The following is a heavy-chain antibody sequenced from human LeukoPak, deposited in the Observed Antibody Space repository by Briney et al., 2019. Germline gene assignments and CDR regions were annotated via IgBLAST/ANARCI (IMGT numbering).Heavy chain of an antibody. D-gene: IGHD4/OR15-4a*01. CDR2: ITSSSTFI. CDR1: GFSFSGYT. V-gene: IGHV3-21*01. J-gene: IGHJ5*02. Sequence: GGSLRLSCAASGFSFSGYTMSWVRQSPGKGLEWVSSITSSSTFIYYADSLKGRFTISRDNANNTLFLHMSSLRAEYTAMYYYAMVTRANYSTSWGQGALVPVSS. CDR3: AMVTRANYSTS.